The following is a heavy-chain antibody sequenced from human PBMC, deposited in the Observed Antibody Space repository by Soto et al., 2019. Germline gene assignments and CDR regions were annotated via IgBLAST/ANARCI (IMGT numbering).Heavy chain of an antibody. V-gene: IGHV4-30-2*06. Sequence: SETLSLTCGVSGGSIISGAHSWSWIRQSPGKGLEFIGYIYHTGGTYYTPSLKSRVTISVDRSKNQFSLKLISMSAADTAVYYCARRRAGSGPLGLFDPWGQGIQVTVSS. J-gene: IGHJ5*02. CDR2: IYHTGGT. CDR3: ARRRAGSGPLGLFDP. CDR1: GGSIISGAHS. D-gene: IGHD2-15*01.